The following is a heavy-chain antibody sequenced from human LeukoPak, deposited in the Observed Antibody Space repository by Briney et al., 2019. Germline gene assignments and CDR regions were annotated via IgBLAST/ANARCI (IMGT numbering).Heavy chain of an antibody. Sequence: GGSLRLSCAASGFTFSNYWMHWVRQAPGKGLVWVSRISTDGSSTTYADSVKGRFTISRDNAKNTLYLEMNSLRAEDTAVYYCARAISREVGATAYWGQGTLVTVSS. V-gene: IGHV3-74*03. J-gene: IGHJ4*02. CDR3: ARAISREVGATAY. D-gene: IGHD1-26*01. CDR1: GFTFSNYW. CDR2: ISTDGSST.